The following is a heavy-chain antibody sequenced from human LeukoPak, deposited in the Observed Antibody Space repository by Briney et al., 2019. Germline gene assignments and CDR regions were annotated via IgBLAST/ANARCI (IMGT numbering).Heavy chain of an antibody. Sequence: PGGSLRLSCAASGFTFSDYYMSWIRQAPGKGLEWVSYISSSGSTIYYADSVKGRFTISRDNAKNSLYLQMNSLRAEDTAVYYCARASSSSWPCMDVWGQGTTVTVSS. CDR1: GFTFSDYY. D-gene: IGHD6-13*01. CDR3: ARASSSSWPCMDV. J-gene: IGHJ6*02. CDR2: ISSSGSTI. V-gene: IGHV3-11*01.